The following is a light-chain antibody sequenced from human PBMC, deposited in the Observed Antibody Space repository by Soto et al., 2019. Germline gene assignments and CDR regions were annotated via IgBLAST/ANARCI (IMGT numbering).Light chain of an antibody. CDR3: CSYAGSYTGV. CDR1: SSDVGGYDY. Sequence: QSALTQPRSVSGSPGQSVTISCTGSSSDVGGYDYVSWYQQHPGKAPKLMIYAVSKRPSGVPDRFSGSKSGNTASLTISGLQAEDEADYCCCSYAGSYTGVFGGGTKVTVL. CDR2: AVS. V-gene: IGLV2-11*01. J-gene: IGLJ3*02.